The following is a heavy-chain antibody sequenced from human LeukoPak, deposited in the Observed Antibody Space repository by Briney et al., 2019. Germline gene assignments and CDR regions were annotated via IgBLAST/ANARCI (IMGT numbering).Heavy chain of an antibody. D-gene: IGHD3-16*01. CDR3: ARGVAGAPGGDVFDI. J-gene: IGHJ3*02. V-gene: IGHV4-59*01. CDR2: IYYSGTT. CDR1: GGSMNNYY. Sequence: SETLSLTCTVSGGSMNNYYWSWIRQPPGKGLEWIGYIYYSGTTNRNPSLKSRVTMSVDMSKSQFSLRLNSVTTADTDVYYCARGVAGAPGGDVFDIWGQGTMVTVSS.